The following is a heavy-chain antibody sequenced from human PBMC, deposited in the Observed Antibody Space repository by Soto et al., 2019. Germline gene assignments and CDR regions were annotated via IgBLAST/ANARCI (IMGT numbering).Heavy chain of an antibody. V-gene: IGHV4-30-4*01. Sequence: QVQLQESGPGLVKPSRTLSLTCTVSGGAISSGYYYWRWIRQPPEKRLEWIGHIYYRGRNYYNPSIKSRVTISVDTSKNLFSLELSSVTAADTAVYYCARLVQLLQGRWFDPWGQGTLVTVSS. CDR2: IYYRGRN. CDR1: GGAISSGYYY. J-gene: IGHJ5*02. D-gene: IGHD2-15*01. CDR3: ARLVQLLQGRWFDP.